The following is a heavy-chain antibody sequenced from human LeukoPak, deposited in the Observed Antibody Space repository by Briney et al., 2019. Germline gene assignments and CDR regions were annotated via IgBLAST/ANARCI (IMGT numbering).Heavy chain of an antibody. D-gene: IGHD5-24*01. J-gene: IGHJ4*02. CDR2: IRNDRRKDECNE. V-gene: IGHV3-30*02. Sequence: GGSLRLSCVASGFTLANYGMHWVRQAPGRGREWVAFIRNDRRKDECNECYADSVKGRFTISRDNSKNTVYLQMNSLRLEDTAIYYCAKGDGWGQGTLVTVSS. CDR1: GFTLANYG. CDR3: AKGDG.